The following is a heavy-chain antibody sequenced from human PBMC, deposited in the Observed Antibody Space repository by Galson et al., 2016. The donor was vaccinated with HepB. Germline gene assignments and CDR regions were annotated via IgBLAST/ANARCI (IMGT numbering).Heavy chain of an antibody. CDR2: IYPGDSDT. CDR1: GYTFTRYW. D-gene: IGHD6-19*01. J-gene: IGHJ6*02. CDR3: TKQGSGWYNDFYGMDV. Sequence: QSGEEVKKPGESLKISCRVAGYTFTRYWIGCLRQATGKGLEWMGTIYPGDSDTRYSPSFQGQCTISADQSISTAYLQWSSLKASYTAILYCTKQGSGWYNDFYGMDVWGQGTTVSVSS. V-gene: IGHV5-51*01.